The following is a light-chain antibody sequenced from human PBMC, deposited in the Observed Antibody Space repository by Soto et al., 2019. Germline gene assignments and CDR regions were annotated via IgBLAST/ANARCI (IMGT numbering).Light chain of an antibody. J-gene: IGLJ1*01. Sequence: QSALTQPASVSGSPGQSITISCTGTSTDVGNYNLVSWYQRHPGKGPKLMVYEVNRRPSGVSTRFSGSKSGNTASLTISGLQAEDEADYYCNSYTGSGIVFGTGTKVTVL. V-gene: IGLV2-14*02. CDR3: NSYTGSGIV. CDR2: EVN. CDR1: STDVGNYNL.